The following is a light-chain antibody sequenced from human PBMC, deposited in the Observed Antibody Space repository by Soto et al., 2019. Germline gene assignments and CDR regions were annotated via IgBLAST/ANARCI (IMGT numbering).Light chain of an antibody. Sequence: EIVLTQSPATLSLSPGERATHSCRANQSISSYLAWYQQKPGHAPRLLIYDASNRATGIPARFSGSGSGIDFTLTISSLEPEDFAVYYCQKHSNWLLTFGGGTKVEIK. CDR2: DAS. V-gene: IGKV3-11*01. J-gene: IGKJ4*01. CDR1: QSISSY. CDR3: QKHSNWLLT.